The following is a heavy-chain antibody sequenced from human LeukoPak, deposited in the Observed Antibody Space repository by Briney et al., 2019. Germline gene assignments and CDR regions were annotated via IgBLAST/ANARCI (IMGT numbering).Heavy chain of an antibody. CDR3: ARDFRGAFDI. J-gene: IGHJ3*02. Sequence: GGSLRLSCAASGFTFSSYGMHWVRQAPGKGLEWVAVIWYDGSNKYYADSVKGRFTISRDNSKNTLCLQMNSLRAENTAVYYCARDFRGAFDIWGQGTMVTVSS. CDR2: IWYDGSNK. CDR1: GFTFSSYG. V-gene: IGHV3-33*01.